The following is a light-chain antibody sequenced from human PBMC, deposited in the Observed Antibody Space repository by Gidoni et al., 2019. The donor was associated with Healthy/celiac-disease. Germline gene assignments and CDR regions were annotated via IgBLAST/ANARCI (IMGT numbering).Light chain of an antibody. J-gene: IGKJ2*01. V-gene: IGKV1-33*01. CDR2: DAS. CDR1: QDISNY. CDR3: QQYDNLPVT. Sequence: DIQMTQSPSSLSASVGDRVTISCQASQDISNYLNRYQQKQGKAPKLLIYDASNLETGVPSRCSGSRSGTDFTFTISSLQPEDIATYYCQQYDNLPVTFGQGTKLEIK.